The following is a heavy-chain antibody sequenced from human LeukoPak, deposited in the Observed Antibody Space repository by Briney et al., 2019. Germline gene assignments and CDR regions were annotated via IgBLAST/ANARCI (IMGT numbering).Heavy chain of an antibody. CDR3: VRDFRSADY. J-gene: IGHJ4*02. Sequence: GGSLRLSCAASGFTFSTYCMHWVRQAPGEGPMWVSRICPDGTVTNYADSVKARLIISRDNARNTVYLQMNSLRVEDTAVYYCVRDFRSADYWGQGTLVTVSS. V-gene: IGHV3-74*01. CDR1: GFTFSTYC. CDR2: ICPDGTVT.